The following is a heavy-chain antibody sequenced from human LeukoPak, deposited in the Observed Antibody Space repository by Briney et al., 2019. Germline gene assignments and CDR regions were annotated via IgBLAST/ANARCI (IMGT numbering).Heavy chain of an antibody. J-gene: IGHJ4*02. CDR2: INPNSGGT. V-gene: IGHV1-2*02. CDR3: ARGRRILVGDVNAEDFFDF. Sequence: ASVKVSCKTSGYTFTDYYIHWVRQAPGQGLDWMGWINPNSGGTYYARKFQGRVTMTRDTSISTAYMELSRLKSDDTAVFYCARGRRILVGDVNAEDFFDFWGQGTLVTVSS. D-gene: IGHD1-26*01. CDR1: GYTFTDYY.